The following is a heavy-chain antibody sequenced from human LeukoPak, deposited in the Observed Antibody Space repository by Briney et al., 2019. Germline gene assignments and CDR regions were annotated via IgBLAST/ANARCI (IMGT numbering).Heavy chain of an antibody. CDR1: GYTFTSYG. D-gene: IGHD3-22*01. CDR2: ISAYNGNT. V-gene: IGHV1-18*01. CDR3: ARDRRDSSGYSNLDY. J-gene: IGHJ4*02. Sequence: GASVKVFCKASGYTFTSYGISWVRQAPGQGLEWMGWISAYNGNTNYAQKLQGRVTMTTDTSTSTAYMELRSLRSDDTAVYYCARDRRDSSGYSNLDYWGQGALVTVSS.